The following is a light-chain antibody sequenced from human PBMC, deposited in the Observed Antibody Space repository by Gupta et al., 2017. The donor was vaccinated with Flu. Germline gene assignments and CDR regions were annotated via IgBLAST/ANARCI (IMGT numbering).Light chain of an antibody. J-gene: IGKJ2*03. CDR2: AAS. Sequence: DIQLTQSPSSLSASVGDRVTITCRASQYISSYLNWYQQKPGKAPKLLIYAASRLLSGVPSRFSGSGSGTDFTLTISSLQSEDFATFYCQQSYSTLGRSFGQGTKLEI. V-gene: IGKV1-39*01. CDR1: QYISSY. CDR3: QQSYSTLGRS.